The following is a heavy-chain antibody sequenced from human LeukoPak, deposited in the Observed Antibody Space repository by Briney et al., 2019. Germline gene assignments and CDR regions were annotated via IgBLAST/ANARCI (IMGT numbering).Heavy chain of an antibody. CDR2: ISPIFGTA. D-gene: IGHD1-1*01. Sequence: AAVKVCCKASGGTFSIYAISWVRQPPGQGLEWMGGISPIFGTANYAQKFQGRVTITADESTSTAYMKLSSLRSEDTAVYYCARDRGGTGDFDYWGQGTLVAVSS. V-gene: IGHV1-69*13. CDR3: ARDRGGTGDFDY. CDR1: GGTFSIYA. J-gene: IGHJ4*02.